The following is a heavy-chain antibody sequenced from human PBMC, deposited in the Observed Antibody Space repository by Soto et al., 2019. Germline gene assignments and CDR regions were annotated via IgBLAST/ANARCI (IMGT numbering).Heavy chain of an antibody. CDR1: GYTLTELS. CDR2: FDPEDGET. V-gene: IGHV1-24*01. CDR3: ATVSWSLGAFDI. J-gene: IGHJ3*02. Sequence: SVKVSCKVSGYTLTELSMRWVRQAPGKGLEWMGGFDPEDGETIYAQKFQGRVTMTEDTSTDTAYMELSSLRSEVTAVYYCATVSWSLGAFDIWGQGTMVTVSS. D-gene: IGHD2-8*02.